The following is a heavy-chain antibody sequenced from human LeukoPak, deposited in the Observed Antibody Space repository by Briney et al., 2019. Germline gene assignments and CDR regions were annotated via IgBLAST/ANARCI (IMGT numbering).Heavy chain of an antibody. CDR1: GFTSSVYN. V-gene: IGHV3-21*01. Sequence: GGSLRLSCAASGFTSSVYNMNWVRQAPGKGLEWVSSISSSSIYIYYADSVKGRFTISRDDAKNSLYLQMNSPRAEDTAVYYCAACSSNCYVSYYWGQGTLVTVSS. CDR3: AACSSNCYVSYY. J-gene: IGHJ4*02. CDR2: ISSSSIYI. D-gene: IGHD2-2*01.